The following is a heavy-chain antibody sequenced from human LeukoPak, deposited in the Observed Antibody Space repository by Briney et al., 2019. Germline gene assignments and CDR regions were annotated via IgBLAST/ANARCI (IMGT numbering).Heavy chain of an antibody. V-gene: IGHV4-59*08. CDR3: ARHDMDIAGAGLDYFDY. CDR2: IYYSGST. Sequence: KPSETPSLTCTVPCGSISRYYWSWIRQPPGKGLGWIGYIYYSGSTNYNPSLKSRVTISVDTSKKQFSLKLSSVTAADTAVYYCARHDMDIAGAGLDYFDYWGQGTLVTVSS. CDR1: CGSISRYY. J-gene: IGHJ4*02. D-gene: IGHD1-26*01.